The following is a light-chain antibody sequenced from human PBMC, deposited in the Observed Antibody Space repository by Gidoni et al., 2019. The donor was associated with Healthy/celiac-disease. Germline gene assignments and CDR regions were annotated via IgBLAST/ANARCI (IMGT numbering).Light chain of an antibody. CDR3: QQSYSTPRT. V-gene: IGKV1-39*01. Sequence: IQMTLSPSSRSASVADRVTITCRASQSISIYLNWYQQKPGNAPKLLIYAASSLRSGVPSRFSGSGSGTDFTLTISSLQPEDFATYYCQQSYSTPRTFGQGTKVEIK. J-gene: IGKJ1*01. CDR2: AAS. CDR1: QSISIY.